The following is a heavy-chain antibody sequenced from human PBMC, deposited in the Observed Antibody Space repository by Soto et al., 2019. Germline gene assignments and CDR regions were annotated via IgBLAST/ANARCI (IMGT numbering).Heavy chain of an antibody. Sequence: PGESLKISCQGSGYSFAGYWITWVRQKPGIGLEWMGRIDPSDSQTYYSPSFRGHVTISVTKSITTVFLQWSSLRASDTAMYYCARQIYDSDTGPNFQYYFDSWGQGTPVTVSS. CDR3: ARQIYDSDTGPNFQYYFDS. J-gene: IGHJ4*02. D-gene: IGHD3-22*01. CDR2: IDPSDSQT. CDR1: GYSFAGYW. V-gene: IGHV5-10-1*01.